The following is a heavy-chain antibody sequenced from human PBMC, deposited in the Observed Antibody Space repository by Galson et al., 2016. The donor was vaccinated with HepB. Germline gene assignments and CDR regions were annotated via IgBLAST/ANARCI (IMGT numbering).Heavy chain of an antibody. V-gene: IGHV3-11*06. D-gene: IGHD3-3*01. CDR3: ARDREGPSWSVVSSDFSSYGMDV. Sequence: SLRLSCAASGFSYSNHYMTWIRKAPGKGLEWISYINSTGTYTKYADSVKGRFTISRDNVKNSLYLQMNSLQAEDTAVYYCARDREGPSWSVVSSDFSSYGMDVWGQGTTVTVSS. J-gene: IGHJ6*02. CDR1: GFSYSNHY. CDR2: INSTGTYT.